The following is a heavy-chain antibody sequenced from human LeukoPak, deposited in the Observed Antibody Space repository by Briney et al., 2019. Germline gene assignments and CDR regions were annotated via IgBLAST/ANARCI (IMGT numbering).Heavy chain of an antibody. J-gene: IGHJ6*03. Sequence: ASVKVSCKASGYTFTTLDINWVRQATGQGLEWMGWINPNSGNRGYAQKFQGRVTMTTDTSTSTAYMELRSLRSDDTAVYYCARDVGCSSTSCYTRPYYYYMDVWGKGTTVTVSS. CDR3: ARDVGCSSTSCYTRPYYYYMDV. V-gene: IGHV1-8*02. CDR1: GYTFTTLD. CDR2: INPNSGNR. D-gene: IGHD2-2*02.